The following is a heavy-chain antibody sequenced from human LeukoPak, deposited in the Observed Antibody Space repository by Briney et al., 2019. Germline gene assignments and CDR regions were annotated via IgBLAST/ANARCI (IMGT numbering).Heavy chain of an antibody. D-gene: IGHD1-14*01. CDR1: GGSISSYY. J-gene: IGHJ4*02. CDR2: IYYSGST. V-gene: IGHV4-59*01. Sequence: SETLSLTCTVSGGSISSYYWSLIRQPPGKGLEWIGYIYYSGSTNYNPSLKSRVTISVDTSKNQFSLKLSSVTAADTAVYYCAKTAIRSPCCYFDYWGQGTLVTVSS. CDR3: AKTAIRSPCCYFDY.